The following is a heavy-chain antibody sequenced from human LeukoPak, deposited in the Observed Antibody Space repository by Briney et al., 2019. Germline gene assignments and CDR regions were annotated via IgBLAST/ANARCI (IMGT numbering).Heavy chain of an antibody. CDR3: ARGDGSFLDY. CDR2: ISGSGGST. J-gene: IGHJ4*02. Sequence: GESLRLSCAASGFTFSSYAMSWVRQAPGKGLEWVSAISGSGGSTYYADSVKGRFTISRDNSKNTLYLQMNSLRAEDTAVYYCARGDGSFLDYWGQGTLVTVSS. V-gene: IGHV3-23*01. CDR1: GFTFSSYA. D-gene: IGHD3-10*01.